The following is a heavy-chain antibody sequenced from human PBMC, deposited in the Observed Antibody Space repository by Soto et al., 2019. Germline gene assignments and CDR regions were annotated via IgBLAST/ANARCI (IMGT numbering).Heavy chain of an antibody. J-gene: IGHJ4*02. CDR3: TRGVGSGSSLGY. Sequence: ASVKVSCKASGYTFTNYGISWVRQAPGQGLEWMGWINTYNGNTNHAQKLQGRVTMTTDTSTSTAYMELRSLRSDDTAVYYCTRGVGSGSSLGYWGQGTLVTVSS. CDR2: INTYNGNT. D-gene: IGHD3-10*01. V-gene: IGHV1-18*01. CDR1: GYTFTNYG.